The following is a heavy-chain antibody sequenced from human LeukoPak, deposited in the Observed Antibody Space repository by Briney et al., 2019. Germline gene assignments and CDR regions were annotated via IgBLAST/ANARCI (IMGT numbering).Heavy chain of an antibody. J-gene: IGHJ4*02. D-gene: IGHD3-9*01. Sequence: SLRLSCAASGFTFDDYAMHWVRQAPGKGLEWVSGISWNSGSIGYADSVKGRFTISRDNAKNSLYPQMNSLRAEDTALYYCAKDGRTRYFDWLDYWGQGTLVTVSS. CDR2: ISWNSGSI. CDR3: AKDGRTRYFDWLDY. CDR1: GFTFDDYA. V-gene: IGHV3-9*01.